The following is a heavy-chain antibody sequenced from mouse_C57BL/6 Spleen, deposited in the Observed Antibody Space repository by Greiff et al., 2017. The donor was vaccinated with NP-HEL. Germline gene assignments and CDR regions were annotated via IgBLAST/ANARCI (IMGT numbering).Heavy chain of an antibody. Sequence: VQLQQSGAELVRPGTSVKVSCKASGYAFTNYLIEWVKQRPGQGLEWIGVINPGSGGTNSNEKFKGKATLTADKSSSTAYMQLSSLTSEDSAVYFCARHLGSAMDYWGQGTSVTVSS. V-gene: IGHV1-54*01. J-gene: IGHJ4*01. CDR1: GYAFTNYL. CDR2: INPGSGGT. CDR3: ARHLGSAMDY. D-gene: IGHD4-1*01.